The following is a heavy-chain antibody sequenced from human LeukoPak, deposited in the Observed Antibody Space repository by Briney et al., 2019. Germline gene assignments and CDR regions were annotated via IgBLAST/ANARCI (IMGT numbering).Heavy chain of an antibody. V-gene: IGHV3-7*01. Sequence: GGSLTLSCAASGFRFSDYWMTWVRQVPGKGLEWVANIRQGGNEMYYADSVKDRFTISRDNARNSLYLEMNSLRTEDTAVYYCARVGAWELQWVFDYWGQGTRVAVSS. CDR3: ARVGAWELQWVFDY. CDR2: IRQGGNEM. CDR1: GFRFSDYW. D-gene: IGHD1-26*01. J-gene: IGHJ4*02.